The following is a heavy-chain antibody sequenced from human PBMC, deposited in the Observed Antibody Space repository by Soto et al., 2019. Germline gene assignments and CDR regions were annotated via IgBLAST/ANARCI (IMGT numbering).Heavy chain of an antibody. J-gene: IGHJ5*02. CDR1: GYTFPNTD. V-gene: IGHV1-8*01. D-gene: IGHD6-6*01. CDR3: ARGLRPYSSYSWFDP. CDR2: MNPNSGNT. Sequence: ASVKASCKASGYTFPNTDINWVRQATGQGLEWMGWMNPNSGNTGYAQKFQGRVTMTRNTSISTAYMELSSLRSEDTAVYYCARGLRPYSSYSWFDPWGQGTLVTVSS.